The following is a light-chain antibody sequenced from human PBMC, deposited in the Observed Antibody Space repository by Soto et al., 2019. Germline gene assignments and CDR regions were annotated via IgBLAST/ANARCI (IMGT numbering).Light chain of an antibody. J-gene: IGLJ2*01. Sequence: ALTQPASVSGSPGQSITISCTGTRSDIGAHNFVSWYQQHPGEAPKLTLYDVNIRPSGVSNRFSGSKSGNTASLTISGLQAEDEADYYCTSWTTSTTMIFGGGTKLTVL. CDR2: DVN. CDR3: TSWTTSTTMI. CDR1: RSDIGAHNF. V-gene: IGLV2-14*03.